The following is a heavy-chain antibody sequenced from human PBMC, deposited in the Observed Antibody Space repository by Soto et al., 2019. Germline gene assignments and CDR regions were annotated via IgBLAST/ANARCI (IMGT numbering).Heavy chain of an antibody. J-gene: IGHJ3*02. Sequence: QVQLVESGGGVVQPGRSLRLSCAASGFTFSGYGMHWVRQAPGKGLEWVAVIWYDGSNKNYADSVKSRFTISRDNSKNTLYLQMNSLRAEDTAVYYCARGDCSGTSCYAFDIWGQGTMVTVSS. V-gene: IGHV3-33*01. CDR2: IWYDGSNK. CDR1: GFTFSGYG. D-gene: IGHD2-2*01. CDR3: ARGDCSGTSCYAFDI.